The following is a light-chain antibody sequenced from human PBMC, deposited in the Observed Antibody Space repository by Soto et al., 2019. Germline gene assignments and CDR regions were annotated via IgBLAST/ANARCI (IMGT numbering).Light chain of an antibody. Sequence: EIVLTQSPCTLSLSPGDRATLSCRASQSVSSSYLAWYQQKPGQAPRLLIYGASCRATGIPDRFSGSGSGTDFTLTISRLEPEDFAVYYFQQYGSSPFTFGPGTKVDIK. CDR1: QSVSSSY. V-gene: IGKV3-20*01. J-gene: IGKJ3*01. CDR3: QQYGSSPFT. CDR2: GAS.